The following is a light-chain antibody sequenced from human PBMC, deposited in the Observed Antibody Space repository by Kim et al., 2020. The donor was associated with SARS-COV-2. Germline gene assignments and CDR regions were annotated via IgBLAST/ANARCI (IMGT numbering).Light chain of an antibody. CDR1: QSVSSN. Sequence: EIVMTQSPASLSVSPGETATLSCRASQSVSSNLAWYQQKPGQAPRLLIYGASTRATGIPARFSGSGSGTEFTLTISSLQSEDFAVYYCQQDNDLPPVDTFGQGTKLEI. V-gene: IGKV3-15*01. J-gene: IGKJ2*01. CDR3: QQDNDLPPVDT. CDR2: GAS.